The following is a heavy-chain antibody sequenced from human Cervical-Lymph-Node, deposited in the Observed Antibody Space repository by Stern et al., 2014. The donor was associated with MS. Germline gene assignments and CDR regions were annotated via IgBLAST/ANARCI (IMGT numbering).Heavy chain of an antibody. V-gene: IGHV4-61*02. CDR2: IYTSGGL. D-gene: IGHD3-10*01. J-gene: IGHJ4*02. CDR3: AREVRSLTYFDQ. CDR1: GGSVSSGHYY. Sequence: QVQLQESGPGLVKPSQTLSLTCTVSGGSVSSGHYYWSWIRQPAGKGLEWIGRIYTSGGLDYNSSLKSRVTISVDPSKTQFSLTLMSVTAADTAVYYCAREVRSLTYFDQWGQGTLVTVSS.